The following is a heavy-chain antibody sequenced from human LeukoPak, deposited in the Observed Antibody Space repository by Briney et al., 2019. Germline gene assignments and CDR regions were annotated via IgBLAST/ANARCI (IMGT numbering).Heavy chain of an antibody. CDR1: GYTFTDYY. D-gene: IGHD3-22*01. Sequence: ASVKVSCKASGYTFTDYYMHWVRQAPGQGLEWMGWINPNSGGTNYAQKFQGRVTMTRDTSISTAYMELSRLRSDDTAVYYCARDLVVNYYDRARFDPWGQGTLVTVSS. V-gene: IGHV1-2*02. CDR2: INPNSGGT. J-gene: IGHJ5*02. CDR3: ARDLVVNYYDRARFDP.